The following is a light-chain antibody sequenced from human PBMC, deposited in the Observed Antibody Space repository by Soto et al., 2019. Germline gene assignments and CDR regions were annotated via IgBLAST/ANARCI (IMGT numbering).Light chain of an antibody. CDR3: LQYSSQSWT. J-gene: IGKJ1*01. CDR2: DAS. CDR1: QSISSW. Sequence: DIQMTQSPSSLSASVGDRVTITCRASQSISSWLAWYQQKPGKAPELLIFDASNWKSGVSSRFSGSGSGTEFTLTISRLQPDDVATYYCLQYSSQSWTFGQGTKVDIK. V-gene: IGKV1-5*01.